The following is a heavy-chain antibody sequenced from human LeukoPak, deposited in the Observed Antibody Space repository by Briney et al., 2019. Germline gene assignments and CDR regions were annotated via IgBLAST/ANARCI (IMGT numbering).Heavy chain of an antibody. Sequence: PGGSLRLSCAASGFTFSSCAMRWVRQAPGKGLEWVAVITYYGDTTYFEDSVKGRFTISRNTSKSRLYLQRNSLGAEDTAVYYCGKEQGAGSYRTADYWGQGTLVTVSS. V-gene: IGHV3-30*18. CDR2: ITYYGDTT. D-gene: IGHD3-10*01. CDR1: GFTFSSCA. J-gene: IGHJ4*02. CDR3: GKEQGAGSYRTADY.